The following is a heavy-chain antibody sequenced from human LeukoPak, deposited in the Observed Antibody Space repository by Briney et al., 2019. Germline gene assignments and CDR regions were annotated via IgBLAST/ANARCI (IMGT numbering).Heavy chain of an antibody. J-gene: IGHJ4*02. Sequence: KPSETLSLTCTVSGDSISSSLYYWGWIRQPPGKGLEWIGSIYYSGRTYYNPSLKSRVTISVDTSKNQFSLKLSSVTAADTAVYYCARVSGRSGWYLDYWGQGTLVTVSS. D-gene: IGHD6-19*01. V-gene: IGHV4-39*07. CDR1: GDSISSSLYY. CDR3: ARVSGRSGWYLDY. CDR2: IYYSGRT.